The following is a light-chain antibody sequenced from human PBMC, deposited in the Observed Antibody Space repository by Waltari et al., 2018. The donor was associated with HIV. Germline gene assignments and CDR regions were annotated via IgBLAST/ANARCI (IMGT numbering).Light chain of an antibody. CDR1: QSLVYRDGNTY. CDR2: KVS. V-gene: IGKV2-30*01. Sequence: DVVMTQSPLSLPVTLGQPASISCRSSQSLVYRDGNTYLIWFQQRPGQSPRRLIYKVSNRDSGVPDRFSGSGSGTDFTLKSSRVEAEDVGVYYCMQGTHWPYTFGQGTKLKI. J-gene: IGKJ2*01. CDR3: MQGTHWPYT.